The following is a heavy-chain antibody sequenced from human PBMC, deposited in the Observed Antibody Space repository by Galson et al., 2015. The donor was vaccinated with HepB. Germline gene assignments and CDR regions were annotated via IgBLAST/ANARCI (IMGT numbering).Heavy chain of an antibody. CDR3: ATNHSTNGYFDY. Sequence: SVKVSCKASGGSSNNYAINWVRQAPGKGLEWMGGIIPLFGTPNHAQKFQGRVTITADESTNTVYMELSSLRSDDTALYYCATNHSTNGYFDYWGRGSLVTVSS. CDR1: GGSSNNYA. CDR2: IIPLFGTP. J-gene: IGHJ4*02. V-gene: IGHV1-69*13. D-gene: IGHD2-2*01.